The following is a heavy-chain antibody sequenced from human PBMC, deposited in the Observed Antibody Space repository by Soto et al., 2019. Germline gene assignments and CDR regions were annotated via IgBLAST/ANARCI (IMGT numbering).Heavy chain of an antibody. Sequence: VQLVESGGGVVQPGGSRRLSCVVSGISFDDYAMHWVRQVPGKGLEWVSGINWDSGDIGYADSVKGRFTISRDNAKNSLYLQMNSLKTEDTALYYCAKDTAPGFYDANGHLDYWGQGTPVTVSS. J-gene: IGHJ4*02. CDR2: INWDSGDI. D-gene: IGHD2-8*01. CDR1: GISFDDYA. V-gene: IGHV3-9*01. CDR3: AKDTAPGFYDANGHLDY.